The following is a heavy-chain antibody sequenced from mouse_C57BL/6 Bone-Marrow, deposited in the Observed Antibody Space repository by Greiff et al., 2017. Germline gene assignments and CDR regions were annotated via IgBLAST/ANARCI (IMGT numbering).Heavy chain of an antibody. Sequence: VQLQQSGPELVKPGASVKMSCKASGYTFTDYNMHWVKQSHGKSLEWIGYINPNNGGTSYNQKFKGKATLTVNKSSSTAYMELRSLTSEDSAVYYCAGKTTVVGHAMDYWGQGTSVTVSS. D-gene: IGHD1-1*01. J-gene: IGHJ4*01. CDR1: GYTFTDYN. CDR2: INPNNGGT. CDR3: AGKTTVVGHAMDY. V-gene: IGHV1-22*01.